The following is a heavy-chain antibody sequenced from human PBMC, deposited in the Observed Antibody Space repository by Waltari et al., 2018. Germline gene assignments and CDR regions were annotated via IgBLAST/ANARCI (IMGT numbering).Heavy chain of an antibody. CDR3: ATYIGASLGTAAFDV. J-gene: IGHJ3*01. V-gene: IGHV4-39*01. CDR1: GGPITSNRHY. CDR2: ISCTGAT. D-gene: IGHD5-12*01. Sequence: QLQLQESGPRLVKPSETLSRPCTVSGGPITSNRHYWGWIRQPPGQGLEWIGTISCTGATYSSPSLKSRVTISRDTSKNQLALTLGSVTAADTALYYCATYIGASLGTAAFDVWGQGTMVTVSS.